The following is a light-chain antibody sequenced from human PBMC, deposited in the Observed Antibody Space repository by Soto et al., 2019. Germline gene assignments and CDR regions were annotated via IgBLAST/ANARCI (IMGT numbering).Light chain of an antibody. CDR2: LNSDGSH. V-gene: IGLV4-69*01. CDR3: QTWGTGMV. Sequence: QPVLTQSPSASASLGASVKLTCTLSSAHINYAITWHQQQPEKGPRYLMRLNSDGSHFKGDGIPDRFSGSSSGAERYLTISSLQSEDEADYYCQTWGTGMVFGGGTKLTVL. J-gene: IGLJ2*01. CDR1: SAHINYA.